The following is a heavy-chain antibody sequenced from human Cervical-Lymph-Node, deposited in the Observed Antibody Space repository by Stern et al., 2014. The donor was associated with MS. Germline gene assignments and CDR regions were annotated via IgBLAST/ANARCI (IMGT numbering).Heavy chain of an antibody. J-gene: IGHJ6*02. D-gene: IGHD2-2*01. V-gene: IGHV1-58*01. CDR1: GFTFTSSA. CDR3: AADRPAASLYYYYGMDV. CDR2: IVVGSGNT. Sequence: QLVQSGPEVKKPGTSVKVSCKASGFTFTSSAVQWGRQARGPRLEWIVWIVVGSGNTNYAQKFQERVTITRDMSTSTAYMELSSLRSEDTAVYYCAADRPAASLYYYYGMDVWGQGTTVTVSS.